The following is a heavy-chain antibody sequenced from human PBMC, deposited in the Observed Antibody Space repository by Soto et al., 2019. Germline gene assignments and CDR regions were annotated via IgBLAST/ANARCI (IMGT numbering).Heavy chain of an antibody. Sequence: SETLSLTCTVSGGCISSYYWSWIRPPPGKGLEWIGYIYYSGSTNYNPSLKSRVTISVDTSKNQFSLKLSSVTAADTAVYYCARGTEWVRGVAWGYFDYWGQGTLVTVSS. D-gene: IGHD3-10*01. CDR1: GGCISSYY. J-gene: IGHJ4*02. CDR2: IYYSGST. V-gene: IGHV4-59*01. CDR3: ARGTEWVRGVAWGYFDY.